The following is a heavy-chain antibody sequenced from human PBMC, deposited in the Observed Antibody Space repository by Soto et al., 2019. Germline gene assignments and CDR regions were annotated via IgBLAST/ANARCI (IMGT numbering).Heavy chain of an antibody. CDR3: AAELGFGKLSVV. CDR1: GDTFKHCV. Sequence: QVQVVQSGVEVRRPGSSVKVSCKASGDTFKHCVISWVRQAPGQGLEWMGGIIPLFGTTDFAQRFQGRLTITTDESTTTAYMELSRLRAEDTATYYCAAELGFGKLSVVWGQGTTVIVSS. V-gene: IGHV1-69*01. CDR2: IIPLFGTT. D-gene: IGHD3-10*01. J-gene: IGHJ6*02.